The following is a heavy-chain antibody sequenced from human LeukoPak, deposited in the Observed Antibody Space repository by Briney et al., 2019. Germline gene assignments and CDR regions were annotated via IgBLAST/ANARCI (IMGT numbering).Heavy chain of an antibody. CDR3: ALNEYYYDSSGPYYFDY. Sequence: GGSLKLSCKASGFPFTSYGMSWGRQAPGQGLEWMAAISGSGGSTYYADSVKGRFTISRDNSKNTLYLQMNSLRAEDTAVYYCALNEYYYDSSGPYYFDYWGQGTLVTVSS. D-gene: IGHD3-22*01. CDR2: ISGSGGST. J-gene: IGHJ4*02. V-gene: IGHV3-23*01. CDR1: GFPFTSYG.